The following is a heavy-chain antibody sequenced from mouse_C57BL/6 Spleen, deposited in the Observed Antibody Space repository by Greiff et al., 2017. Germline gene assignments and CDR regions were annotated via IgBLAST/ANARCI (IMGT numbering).Heavy chain of an antibody. Sequence: QVQLQQPGTELVKPGASVKLSCKASGYTFTSYWLHWVKQRPGQGLEWIGNINPSNGCTNYNEKFKSKATLTVDKSSSTAYLQLSSLTSEDSAVYYCARSAYYDYDEFAYWGQGTMVTVSA. V-gene: IGHV1-53*01. CDR3: ARSAYYDYDEFAY. J-gene: IGHJ3*01. CDR2: INPSNGCT. CDR1: GYTFTSYW. D-gene: IGHD2-4*01.